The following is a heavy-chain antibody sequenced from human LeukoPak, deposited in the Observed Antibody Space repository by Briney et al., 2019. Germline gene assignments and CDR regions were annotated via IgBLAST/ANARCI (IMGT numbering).Heavy chain of an antibody. CDR3: AGYYYDSSRGFDL. D-gene: IGHD3-22*01. J-gene: IGHJ5*02. CDR1: GFKFDDYG. CDR2: INWNGAWT. V-gene: IGHV3-20*04. Sequence: GGSLRLSCAASGFKFDDYGMSWVRQAPGKGLEWVCDINWNGAWTGYADSVKGRFIISRDNAKNSLYLQMNSLRAEDTALYYCAGYYYDSSRGFDLWGQGTLVTVSA.